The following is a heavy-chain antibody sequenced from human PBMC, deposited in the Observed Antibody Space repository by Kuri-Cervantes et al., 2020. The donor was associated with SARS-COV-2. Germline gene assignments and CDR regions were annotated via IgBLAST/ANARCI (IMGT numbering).Heavy chain of an antibody. CDR1: GYTFIYSH. CDR2: ISSDSSHT. CDR3: ARLVFVDAFDI. J-gene: IGHJ3*02. V-gene: IGHV3-11*06. Sequence: GESLRLSCAASGYTFIYSHMSWIRQAPGKGLVWVSYISSDSSHTNNAESVKGRFTISRDNAKNSLYLQMNSLRADDTAVYYCARLVFVDAFDIWGQGTMVTDSS. D-gene: IGHD2-2*01.